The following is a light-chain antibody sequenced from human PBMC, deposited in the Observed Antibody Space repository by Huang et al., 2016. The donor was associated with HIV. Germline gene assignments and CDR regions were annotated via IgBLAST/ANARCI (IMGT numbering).Light chain of an antibody. V-gene: IGKV3-20*01. Sequence: EIELTQSPDTLSLSPGEKATLSCRTSQGVSSTYFAWYQQKAGQAARLVIYGASSRAPWIPDRFSGSVSGTDFTLTISSLEPGDSAVYYCQQYGDSPRGFTFGPGTKVEIK. CDR2: GAS. CDR3: QQYGDSPRGFT. CDR1: QGVSSTY. J-gene: IGKJ3*01.